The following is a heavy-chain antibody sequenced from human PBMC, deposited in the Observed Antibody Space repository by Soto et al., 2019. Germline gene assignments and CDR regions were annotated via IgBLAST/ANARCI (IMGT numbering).Heavy chain of an antibody. CDR3: AKGGSYYYGSGSYHWFDP. Sequence: QVQLVESGGGVVQPGRSLRLSCAASGFTFSSYGMHWVRQAPGKGLEWMAVISYDGSNKYYADSVKGRFTISRDNSKNTLYLQMNSLRAEDTAVYYCAKGGSYYYGSGSYHWFDPWGQGTLVTVSS. J-gene: IGHJ5*02. CDR1: GFTFSSYG. V-gene: IGHV3-30*18. CDR2: ISYDGSNK. D-gene: IGHD3-10*01.